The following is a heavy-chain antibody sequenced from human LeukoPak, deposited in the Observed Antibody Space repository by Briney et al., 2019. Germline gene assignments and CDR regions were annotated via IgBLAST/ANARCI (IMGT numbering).Heavy chain of an antibody. J-gene: IGHJ5*02. CDR3: AKKALIGSTSRTWFDP. D-gene: IGHD1-7*01. CDR2: ISGSGGST. Sequence: PGGSLRLSCAASGFTLSSYAMNWGRQASGRGLEWVSTISGSGGSTYYADSVKGRFTISRDNSKNTLYLQMNSLRAEDTAVYYCAKKALIGSTSRTWFDPWGQGTLVTVSS. CDR1: GFTLSSYA. V-gene: IGHV3-23*01.